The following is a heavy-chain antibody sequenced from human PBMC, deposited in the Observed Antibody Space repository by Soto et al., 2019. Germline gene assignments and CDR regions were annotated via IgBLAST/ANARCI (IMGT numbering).Heavy chain of an antibody. D-gene: IGHD6-13*01. CDR2: ISGSGNYT. V-gene: IGHV3-23*01. CDR1: GFTFSSYA. Sequence: GSLRLSCAASGFTFSSYAMSWVRQAPGKGLEWVSAISGSGNYTYYADFVTGRFTVSRDNSRNTLYLQMNGLRGEDTAIYYCTKDGGSTWYFNRWGQGALVTVS. J-gene: IGHJ4*02. CDR3: TKDGGSTWYFNR.